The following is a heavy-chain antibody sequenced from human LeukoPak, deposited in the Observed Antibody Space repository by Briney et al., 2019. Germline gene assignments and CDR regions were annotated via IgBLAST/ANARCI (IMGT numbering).Heavy chain of an antibody. D-gene: IGHD2-8*01. CDR3: ARENGLFFDY. J-gene: IGHJ4*02. Sequence: GGSLRLSCAASGFTFSSYGMHWVRQAPGKGLEWVAFIRYDGSNKYYADSVKGRFTISRDNSKNTLYLQMNSLRAEDTALYYCARENGLFFDYWGQGTLVTVSS. CDR1: GFTFSSYG. V-gene: IGHV3-30*02. CDR2: IRYDGSNK.